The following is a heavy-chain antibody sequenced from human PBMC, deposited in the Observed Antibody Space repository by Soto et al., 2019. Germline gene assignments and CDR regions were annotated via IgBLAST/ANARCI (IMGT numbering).Heavy chain of an antibody. CDR2: IIPILGIA. CDR3: AREYSSSISCYREY. Sequence: QVQLVQSGAEVKKPGSSVKVSCKASGGTFSSYTISWVRQAPGQGLEWMGRIIPILGIANYAQKFQGRVMMTADKSTSTAYMELSRLRSEDTAVYYCAREYSSSISCYREYWGQGTLVTVSS. D-gene: IGHD2-2*02. V-gene: IGHV1-69*02. J-gene: IGHJ4*02. CDR1: GGTFSSYT.